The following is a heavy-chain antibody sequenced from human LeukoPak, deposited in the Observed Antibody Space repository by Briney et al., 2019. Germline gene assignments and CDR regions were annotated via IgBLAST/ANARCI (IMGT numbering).Heavy chain of an antibody. J-gene: IGHJ4*02. CDR1: GGSFSGYY. CDR2: INHSGST. V-gene: IGHV4-34*01. D-gene: IGHD4-17*01. Sequence: SETLSLTCAVYGGSFSGYYWSWIRQPPGKGLEWIGEINHSGSTNYNPSLKSRVTISVDTSKNQFSLKPSSVTAADTAVYYCARVSGDYATFDYWGQGTLVTVSS. CDR3: ARVSGDYATFDY.